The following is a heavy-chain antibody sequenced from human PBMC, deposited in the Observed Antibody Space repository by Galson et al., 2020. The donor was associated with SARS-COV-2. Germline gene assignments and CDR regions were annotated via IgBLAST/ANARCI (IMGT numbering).Heavy chain of an antibody. CDR1: GLTLSNSA. Sequence: GGSLRLPCAASGLTLSNSAMAWFRQAPGKGLAWVSSISRSDGSTYYADFVRGRYTISRHPSRNTLFLQMDSLTAEDTAGYYCPKGACSGGVCYFDDCFDYWGQGTVVTVSS. CDR3: PKGACSGGVCYFDDCFDY. J-gene: IGHJ4*02. D-gene: IGHD2-15*01. CDR2: ISRSDGST. V-gene: IGHV3-23*01.